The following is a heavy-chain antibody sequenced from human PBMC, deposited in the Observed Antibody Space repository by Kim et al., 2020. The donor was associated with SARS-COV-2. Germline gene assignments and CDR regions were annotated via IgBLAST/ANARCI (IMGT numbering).Heavy chain of an antibody. CDR3: ARSRPTTEGDYGLGY. CDR1: GDSMSSRNW. Sequence: SETLSLTCAVSGDSMSSRNWWSWVRQPPGKGLGWIGESYYTGTTNYSPSLKSRVTMSLDKSKNQFSLTLTSVTAADTAFYYCARSRPTTEGDYGLGYWGRETPVPVSS. V-gene: IGHV4-4*02. J-gene: IGHJ4*02. CDR2: SYYTGTT. D-gene: IGHD4-17*01.